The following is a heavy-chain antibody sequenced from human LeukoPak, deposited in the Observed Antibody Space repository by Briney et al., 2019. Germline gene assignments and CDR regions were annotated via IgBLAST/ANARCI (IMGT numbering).Heavy chain of an antibody. CDR3: ARVNERVDYYGMDV. V-gene: IGHV4-31*03. CDR2: IYYSGST. D-gene: IGHD1-1*01. J-gene: IGHJ6*02. Sequence: PSQTLSLTCTVSGGSISSCGYYWSWIRQHPGKGLEWIGYIYYSGSTYYNPSLKSRVTISVDTSKNQFSLKLSSVTAADTAVYYCARVNERVDYYGMDVWGQGTTVAVSS. CDR1: GGSISSCGYY.